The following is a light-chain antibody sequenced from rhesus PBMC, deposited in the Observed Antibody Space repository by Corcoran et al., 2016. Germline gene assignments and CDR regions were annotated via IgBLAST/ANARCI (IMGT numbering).Light chain of an antibody. CDR3: AIWHSTAGS. CDR2: YQSDSNQ. Sequence: QPVLTQPASLSASPGASVRLTCTLRTGINVGDYFIFWYQQKPGSPPRYLLNYQSDSNQGRGSGVPSRFSGSKDVSANAGLLLISGLQSEDEADYYCAIWHSTAGSFGGGTRLTV. CDR1: TGINVGDYF. J-gene: IGLJ2*01. V-gene: IGLV5-69*01.